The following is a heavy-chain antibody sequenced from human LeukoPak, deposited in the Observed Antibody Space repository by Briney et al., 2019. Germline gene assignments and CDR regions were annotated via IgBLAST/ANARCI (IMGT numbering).Heavy chain of an antibody. V-gene: IGHV3-23*01. Sequence: GGSLRLSCAASGFTFSSYAMSWVRQAPGKGLEWVSAISGSGGSTYYADSVKGRFTISRDNSNNTLYLQMNSLRAEDTAVYYCAKEGFYCSGGSCYPDYWGQGTLVTVSS. D-gene: IGHD2-15*01. CDR3: AKEGFYCSGGSCYPDY. CDR2: ISGSGGST. CDR1: GFTFSSYA. J-gene: IGHJ4*02.